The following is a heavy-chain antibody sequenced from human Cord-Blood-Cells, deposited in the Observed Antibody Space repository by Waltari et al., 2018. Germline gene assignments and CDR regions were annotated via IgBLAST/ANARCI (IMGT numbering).Heavy chain of an antibody. V-gene: IGHV1-69*01. CDR1: GGTFSSYA. J-gene: IGHJ6*03. CDR3: ASTSHCSSTSCYSHFIDYYYYMDV. CDR2: IIPIFGTA. Sequence: QVQLVQSGAEVKKPGSSVKVSCKASGGTFSSYAISWVRQAPGQGLEWMGGIIPIFGTANYAQKFQGRVTITADESTSTAYMELSSLRSEDTAVYYCASTSHCSSTSCYSHFIDYYYYMDVWGKGTTVTVSS. D-gene: IGHD2-2*01.